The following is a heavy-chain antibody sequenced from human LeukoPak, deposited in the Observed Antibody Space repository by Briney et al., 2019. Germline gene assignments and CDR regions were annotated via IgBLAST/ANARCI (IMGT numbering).Heavy chain of an antibody. J-gene: IGHJ3*02. CDR2: INPSGGST. CDR1: GYTXTRYY. D-gene: IGHD6-13*01. CDR3: ASSLRTGYSSQGAFDI. V-gene: IGHV1-46*01. Sequence: GASVKVSCKASGYTXTRYYMHWVRQAPGQGLEWMGIINPSGGSTSYAQKFQGRVTMTTDTSTSTVYMELTSLRSEDTAVYYCASSLRTGYSSQGAFDIWGQGTMVSVSS.